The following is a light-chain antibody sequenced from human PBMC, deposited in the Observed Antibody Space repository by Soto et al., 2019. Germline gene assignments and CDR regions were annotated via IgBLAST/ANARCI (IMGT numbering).Light chain of an antibody. CDR1: QSISSY. CDR2: AAS. Sequence: DIQMTQSPSSLSASVGDRVTITCRASQSISSYLNWYQQKPGKAPKLLIYAASSLQSGVPSRFSGSGSGTDFTLTISSLQPEDFANYYCQQSYSTRKWKFGQGTKVDI. J-gene: IGKJ1*01. V-gene: IGKV1-39*01. CDR3: QQSYSTRKWK.